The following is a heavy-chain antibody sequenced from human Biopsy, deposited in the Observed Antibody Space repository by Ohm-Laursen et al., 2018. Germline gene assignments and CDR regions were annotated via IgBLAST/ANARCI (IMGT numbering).Heavy chain of an antibody. J-gene: IGHJ4*02. CDR1: GGTFSNYA. D-gene: IGHD6-19*01. CDR3: ARNTGWYGDLYYFDY. Sequence: GASVKVSCNASGGTFSNYAISWVRQAPGQGLEWMGMINPSGSTTSYPQIFQGRVTMTRDTSKSTVYMELSSLRSADTAVYFCARNTGWYGDLYYFDYWGQGTQVTVSS. V-gene: IGHV1-46*01. CDR2: INPSGSTT.